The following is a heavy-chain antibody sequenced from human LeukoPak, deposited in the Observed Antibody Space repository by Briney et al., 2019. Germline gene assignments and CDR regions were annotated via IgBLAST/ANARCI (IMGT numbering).Heavy chain of an antibody. Sequence: PSETLSLTCTASGDSISSRTYYWGWIRQPPGKGLEWIGSIYYSGSTFYNPSLTSRVTVSIDTSKNQFPLRLTSVTAADTAVYYCARDFYGSGIYFDYWGQGTLVTVSS. CDR2: IYYSGST. J-gene: IGHJ4*02. CDR3: ARDFYGSGIYFDY. CDR1: GDSISSRTYY. D-gene: IGHD3-10*01. V-gene: IGHV4-39*06.